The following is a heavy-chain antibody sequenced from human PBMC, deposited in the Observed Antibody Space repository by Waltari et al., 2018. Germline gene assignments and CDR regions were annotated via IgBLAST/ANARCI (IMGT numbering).Heavy chain of an antibody. D-gene: IGHD3-10*01. V-gene: IGHV4-39*07. J-gene: IGHJ6*02. CDR3: AREGSYYTRNYYYGMDV. Sequence: QLQLQESGPGLVKPSETLSLTCTVSGGSISSSSYYWGWIRQPPGKGLEWIGSIYYSGSTYYNPSLNSRVTISVDTSKNQFSLKLSSVTAADTAVYYCAREGSYYTRNYYYGMDVWGQGTTVTVSS. CDR2: IYYSGST. CDR1: GGSISSSSYY.